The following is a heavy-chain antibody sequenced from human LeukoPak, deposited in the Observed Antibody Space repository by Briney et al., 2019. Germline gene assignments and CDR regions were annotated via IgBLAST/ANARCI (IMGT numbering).Heavy chain of an antibody. CDR3: ARQEYADFSSRPFDY. Sequence: SETLSLTCTVSGGSIINSGYYWGWIRQPPGKGLEWIGSVYYSGNTYYNPSLKSRVTISVDTSKNQFSLKLRSVTAADTAMYYCARQEYADFSSRPFDYWGQGTLVTVSS. J-gene: IGHJ4*02. D-gene: IGHD4-17*01. CDR2: VYYSGNT. V-gene: IGHV4-39*01. CDR1: GGSIINSGYY.